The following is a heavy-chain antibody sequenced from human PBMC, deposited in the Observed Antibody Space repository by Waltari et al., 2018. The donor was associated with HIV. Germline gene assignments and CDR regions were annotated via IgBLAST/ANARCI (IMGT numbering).Heavy chain of an antibody. V-gene: IGHV3-21*01. D-gene: IGHD3-10*01. CDR1: GFTLSSSS. Sequence: EVGLVASGEGLDTPGGSLSLSCAAPGFTLSSSSTNWVRQAPGKGLEWVSSISSSSSYIYYADSVKGRFTISRDNAKNSLYLQMNSLRAEDTAVYYCARHYYGSGGYWGQGTLVTVSS. CDR2: ISSSSSYI. J-gene: IGHJ4*02. CDR3: ARHYYGSGGY.